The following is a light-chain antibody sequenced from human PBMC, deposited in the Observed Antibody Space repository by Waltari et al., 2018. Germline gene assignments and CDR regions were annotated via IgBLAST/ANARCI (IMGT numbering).Light chain of an antibody. CDR3: QQYGSSVMYT. Sequence: VLTQSPGTLSLSPGEIVTLSCRASQSLSKKYLAWYQQKPCQAPRLLIYGASSRAAGIPDRFSGSGSGTDFTLTISRLEPEDFAMYYCQQYGSSVMYTFGQVTKLEIK. CDR1: QSLSKKY. CDR2: GAS. V-gene: IGKV3-20*01. J-gene: IGKJ2*01.